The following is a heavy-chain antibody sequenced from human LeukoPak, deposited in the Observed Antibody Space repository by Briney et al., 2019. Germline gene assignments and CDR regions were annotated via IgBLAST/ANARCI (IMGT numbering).Heavy chain of an antibody. D-gene: IGHD2-2*01. CDR2: IYTSGST. Sequence: SQTLPLTCTVSGGSISSGSYYWSWIRQPAGKGLEWIGRIYTSGSTNYNPSLKSRVTISVDTSKNQFSLKLSSVTAADTAVYYCARVVVPAAYNWFDPWGQGTLVTVSS. CDR3: ARVVVPAAYNWFDP. CDR1: GGSISSGSYY. J-gene: IGHJ5*02. V-gene: IGHV4-61*02.